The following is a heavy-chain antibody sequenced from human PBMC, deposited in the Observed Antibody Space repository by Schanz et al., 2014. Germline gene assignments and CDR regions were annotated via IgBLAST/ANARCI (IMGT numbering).Heavy chain of an antibody. J-gene: IGHJ5*02. CDR1: RSTFSSYT. Sequence: QVQLVQSGAEVKKPGSSVKVSCKASRSTFSSYTINWVRQAPGQGLEWMGWISPYNGNTNYAQKFQGWVTMTRDTSISTAYMELSSLKSEDTAVYYCARGPLGTSPWGQGTLVTVSS. CDR2: ISPYNGNT. V-gene: IGHV1-2*04. D-gene: IGHD5-12*01. CDR3: ARGPLGTSP.